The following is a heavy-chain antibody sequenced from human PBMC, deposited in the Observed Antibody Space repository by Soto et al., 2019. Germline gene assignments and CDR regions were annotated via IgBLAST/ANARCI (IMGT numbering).Heavy chain of an antibody. V-gene: IGHV3-15*07. CDR1: GFTFSNAW. Sequence: EVQLVESGGGLVKPGGSLRLSCAASGFTFSNAWMNWVRQAPGKGLEWVGRIKSKTDGGTTDYAAPVKGSCTISRDVSKNTLDLQMNSLKTGDTAVYYCTTDDQRCSGFWRGYFRQWDYWGQGTLVTVAS. CDR3: TTDDQRCSGFWRGYFRQWDY. CDR2: IKSKTDGGTT. D-gene: IGHD3-3*01. J-gene: IGHJ4*02.